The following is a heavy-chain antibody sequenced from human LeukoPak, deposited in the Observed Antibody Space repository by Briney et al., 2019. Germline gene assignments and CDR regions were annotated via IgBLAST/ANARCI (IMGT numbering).Heavy chain of an antibody. D-gene: IGHD3-16*01. V-gene: IGHV3-33*01. Sequence: PGRSLTLSCTASGFTFSSYGMHWVRQAPGKGLEWVAVIWYDGSNKYYADSVKRRFTISRDNSKNTLYLQMNSLRAEDTAVYCCARDSVGLAFDYWGQGTLVTVSS. J-gene: IGHJ4*02. CDR2: IWYDGSNK. CDR3: ARDSVGLAFDY. CDR1: GFTFSSYG.